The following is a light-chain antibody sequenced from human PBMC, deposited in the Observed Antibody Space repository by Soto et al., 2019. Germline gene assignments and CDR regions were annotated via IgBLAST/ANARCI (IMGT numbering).Light chain of an antibody. CDR2: EVT. Sequence: QSVLTQPPSASGFPGQSVTISCTGPKSDIGGDNYVSWYHRQPGRAPKLIIYEVTERPSGVPGRFSGSKSGDTASLTVTGLQAEDEGEYYCSSFTGSNNYIVVGGGTKVTVL. CDR1: KSDIGGDNY. V-gene: IGLV2-8*01. CDR3: SSFTGSNNYIV. J-gene: IGLJ3*02.